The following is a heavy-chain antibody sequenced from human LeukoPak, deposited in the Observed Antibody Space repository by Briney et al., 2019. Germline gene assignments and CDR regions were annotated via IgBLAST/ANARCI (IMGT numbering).Heavy chain of an antibody. CDR1: GGSFSGYY. V-gene: IGHV4-34*01. CDR3: AREGRERYGLQQLVLFDY. J-gene: IGHJ4*02. D-gene: IGHD6-13*01. Sequence: SETLSLTCAVYGGSFSGYYWSWIRQPPGKGLEWIGEINHSGSTNYNPSLKSRVTISVDTSKNQFSLKLSSVTAADTAVYYCAREGRERYGLQQLVLFDYWGQGTLVTVSS. CDR2: INHSGST.